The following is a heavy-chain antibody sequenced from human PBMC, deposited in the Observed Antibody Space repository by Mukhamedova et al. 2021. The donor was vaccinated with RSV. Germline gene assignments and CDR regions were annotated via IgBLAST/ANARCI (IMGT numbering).Heavy chain of an antibody. J-gene: IGHJ5*02. CDR2: ISTGGATI. V-gene: IGHV3-48*03. D-gene: IGHD5-24*01. CDR3: ARGRWLQFGGVS. Sequence: APGKGLEWVAYISTGGATIQYADAVKGRFTISRDNAKNSLYLQVSSLRDEDTALYFCARGRWLQFGGVSWGQGTLVTVSS.